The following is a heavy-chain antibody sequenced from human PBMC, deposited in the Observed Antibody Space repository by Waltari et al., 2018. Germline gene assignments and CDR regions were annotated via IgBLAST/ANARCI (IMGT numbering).Heavy chain of an antibody. CDR1: CSSSSTSSYY. D-gene: IGHD1-26*01. V-gene: IGHV4-39*01. Sequence: LRLHTTGSLPGQPSETLSLTCTVSCSSSSTSSYYRSWIRQPPGKGLEWIGSIYYSGSTYYNPSLKSRVTISVDTSKNQFSLKLSSVTAADTAVYYCARRGGSSPGYWGQGTLVTVSS. CDR3: ARRGGSSPGY. J-gene: IGHJ4*02. CDR2: IYYSGST.